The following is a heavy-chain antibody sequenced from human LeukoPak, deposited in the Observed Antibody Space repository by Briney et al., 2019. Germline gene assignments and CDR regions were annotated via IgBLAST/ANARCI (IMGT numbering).Heavy chain of an antibody. CDR1: GSSITSVSHY. CDR2: IYYTGST. J-gene: IGHJ4*02. Sequence: TPSETLSLTCTISGSSITSVSHYWGWIRQPPGKGLEWIGDIYYTGSTYYSPSLRSRVTMPVHTSENQFSLRLNSVTAVDTAVYYCARRWGNIVGVTYEYWGQGTLVTVSS. CDR3: ARRWGNIVGVTYEY. V-gene: IGHV4-39*01. D-gene: IGHD3-16*01.